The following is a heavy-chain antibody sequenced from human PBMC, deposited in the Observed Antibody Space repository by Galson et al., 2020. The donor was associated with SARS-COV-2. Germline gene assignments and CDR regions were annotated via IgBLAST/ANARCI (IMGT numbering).Heavy chain of an antibody. D-gene: IGHD6-19*01. Sequence: SETLSLTCTVSGGSISSGGYYWSWIRQHPGKGLEWIGYIYYSGSTSYNPSLKSLLTISVDTSKNQFSLNLRSVSAADTAGYYCARTQVVRGWYDAFDIWGQGTMVTVSS. CDR1: GGSISSGGYY. CDR2: IYYSGST. CDR3: ARTQVVRGWYDAFDI. J-gene: IGHJ3*02. V-gene: IGHV4-31*01.